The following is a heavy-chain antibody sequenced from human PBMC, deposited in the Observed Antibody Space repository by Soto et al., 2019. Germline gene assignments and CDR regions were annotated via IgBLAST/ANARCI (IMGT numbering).Heavy chain of an antibody. J-gene: IGHJ4*02. Sequence: QVQLVQSGVEVKKPGASVKVPCKASGYTFTDYGITWVRQAPGQGLEWMGWINSHNGVTNNAQSLQDRVTMTTDTSTNTVYMELRSLRFDDTAVYYCARDRQNYGCFDYWGQGTLVTVSS. V-gene: IGHV1-18*04. CDR3: ARDRQNYGCFDY. D-gene: IGHD3-16*01. CDR1: GYTFTDYG. CDR2: INSHNGVT.